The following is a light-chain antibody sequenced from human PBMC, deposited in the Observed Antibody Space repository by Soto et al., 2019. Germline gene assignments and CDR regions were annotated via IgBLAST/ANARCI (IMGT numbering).Light chain of an antibody. Sequence: EIVMTQSPATLSVSPGERATLSCRASQSVSTNVAWYQQKPGQAPRLLIHGAAMRATSIPARFSGSGSGTEFTLTITSLQSEDSAIYFCQQHDTWPTFGQGTKVEIK. CDR1: QSVSTN. V-gene: IGKV3-15*01. J-gene: IGKJ1*01. CDR2: GAA. CDR3: QQHDTWPT.